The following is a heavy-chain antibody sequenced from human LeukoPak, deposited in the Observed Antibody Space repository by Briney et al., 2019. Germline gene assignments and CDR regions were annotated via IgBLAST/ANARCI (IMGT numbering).Heavy chain of an antibody. Sequence: PGGSLRLSCAASGFTFSSYSMNWVRHAPGKGLEWVSYISSSSSTIYYADSVKGRFTISRDNAKNSLYLQMNSLRAEDTAVYYCARDAPGYSAGLFDYWGQGTLVTVSS. CDR1: GFTFSSYS. D-gene: IGHD2-15*01. J-gene: IGHJ4*02. CDR2: ISSSSSTI. V-gene: IGHV3-48*01. CDR3: ARDAPGYSAGLFDY.